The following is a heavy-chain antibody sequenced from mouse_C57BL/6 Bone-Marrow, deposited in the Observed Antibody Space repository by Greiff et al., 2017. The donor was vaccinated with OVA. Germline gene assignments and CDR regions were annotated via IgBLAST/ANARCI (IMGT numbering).Heavy chain of an antibody. D-gene: IGHD2-4*01. Sequence: QVQLQQSGAELVKPGASVKLSCKASGYTFTSYWMHWVKQRPGQGLEWIGMIHPNSGSTNYNEKFKSKATLTVDKSSSTAYMQLSSLTSEDSAVYYCARGDDYAWFAYWGQGTLVTVSA. CDR1: GYTFTSYW. J-gene: IGHJ3*01. CDR2: IHPNSGST. V-gene: IGHV1-64*01. CDR3: ARGDDYAWFAY.